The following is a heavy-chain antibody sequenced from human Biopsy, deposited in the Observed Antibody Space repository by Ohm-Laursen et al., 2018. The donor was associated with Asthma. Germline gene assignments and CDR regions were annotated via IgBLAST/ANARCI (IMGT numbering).Heavy chain of an antibody. D-gene: IGHD2-21*01. CDR3: ARSCCGGDCYSPFDY. CDR2: IMPIFGTP. V-gene: IGHV1-69*13. J-gene: IGHJ4*02. Sequence: GASVKVSCKASGGTFSSDAISWVRQAPGQGLEWMGGIMPIFGTPNYAQKFQHRLTITADDSTTTVYMELSSLKLEDTAVYFCARSCCGGDCYSPFDYWGQGSLVTVSS. CDR1: GGTFSSDA.